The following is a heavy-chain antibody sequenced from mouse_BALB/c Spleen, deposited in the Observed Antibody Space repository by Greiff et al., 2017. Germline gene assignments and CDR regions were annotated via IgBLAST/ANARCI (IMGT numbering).Heavy chain of an antibody. D-gene: IGHD2-1*01. CDR2: ISSGSSTI. Sequence: DVKLVESGGGLVQPGGSRKLSCAASGFTFSSFGMHWVRQAPEKGLEWVAYISSGSSTIYYADTVKGRVTISRDNPKNTLFLQMTSLRSEDTAMYYCARSGGNSYFDYWGQGTMLTVSS. CDR3: ARSGGNSYFDY. V-gene: IGHV5-17*02. CDR1: GFTFSSFG. J-gene: IGHJ2*01.